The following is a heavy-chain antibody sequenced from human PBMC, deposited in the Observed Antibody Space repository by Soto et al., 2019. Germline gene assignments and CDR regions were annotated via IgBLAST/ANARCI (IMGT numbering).Heavy chain of an antibody. CDR1: GFTLRSYG. CDR3: ARPQVRGSRYFGMDV. J-gene: IGHJ6*02. CDR2: ISYDGSNK. V-gene: IGHV3-30*03. D-gene: IGHD3-10*01. Sequence: AGGALRLSCAASGFTLRSYGMHWVRQAPSKGLEWVAVISYDGSNKYYADSVKGRFTISRDNSKNTLYLQMNSLRAEDTAVYYCARPQVRGSRYFGMDVWGQGTTVTVSS.